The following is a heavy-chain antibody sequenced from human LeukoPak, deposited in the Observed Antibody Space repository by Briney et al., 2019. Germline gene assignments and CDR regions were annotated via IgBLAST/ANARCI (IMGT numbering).Heavy chain of an antibody. D-gene: IGHD6-19*01. J-gene: IGHJ4*02. CDR2: ISSSSSYI. Sequence: GGSLRLSCAASGFTFSSYAMSWVRQAPGKGLEWVSSISSSSSYIYYADSVKGRFTISRDNAKNSLCLQMNSLRAEDTAVYYCAREVSSSGWYGPTYYFDYWGQGTLVTVSS. CDR1: GFTFSSYA. CDR3: AREVSSSGWYGPTYYFDY. V-gene: IGHV3-21*01.